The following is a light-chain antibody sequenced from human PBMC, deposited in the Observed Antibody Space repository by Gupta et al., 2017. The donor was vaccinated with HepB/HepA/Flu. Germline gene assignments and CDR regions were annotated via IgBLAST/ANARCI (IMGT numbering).Light chain of an antibody. CDR3: KHALQSHPT. CDR1: QSLLHSNGYNH. V-gene: IGKV2-28*01. J-gene: IGKJ2*01. Sequence: VMPQSPLSLPVTPGKPTSISCRSSQSLLHSNGYNHLDWYLQKPGQSPQLLSYLGSNRAPGVPDRFSGVGSGTDGTLKISRVEAEDAGVYDGKHALQSHPTFGHGTXLEIK. CDR2: LGS.